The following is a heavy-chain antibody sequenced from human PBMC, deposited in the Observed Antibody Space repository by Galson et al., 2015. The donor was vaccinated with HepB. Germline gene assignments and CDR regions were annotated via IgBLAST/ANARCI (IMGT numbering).Heavy chain of an antibody. J-gene: IGHJ6*02. CDR1: GFTFSSYW. CDR3: AGVWFGELSYYYYGMDV. Sequence: SLRLSCAASGFTFSSYWMHWVRQAPGKGLVWVSRINSDGSSTSYADSVKGRFTISRDNAKNTLYLQMNSLRAEDTAVYYCAGVWFGELSYYYYGMDVWGQGTTVTVSS. V-gene: IGHV3-74*01. CDR2: INSDGSST. D-gene: IGHD3-10*01.